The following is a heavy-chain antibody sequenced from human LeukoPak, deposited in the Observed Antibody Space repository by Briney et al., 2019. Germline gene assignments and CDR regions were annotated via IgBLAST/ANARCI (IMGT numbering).Heavy chain of an antibody. CDR2: IYYSGST. CDR3: ARHVDTAMVPYFDY. V-gene: IGHV4-39*01. CDR1: GGSISSSSYY. J-gene: IGHJ4*02. D-gene: IGHD5-18*01. Sequence: PSETLSLTCTVSGGSISSSSYYWGWIRQPPGKGLEWIGSIYYSGSTYYNPSLKSRVTISVDTSKNQFSLKLSSVTAADTAVYYCARHVDTAMVPYFDYWGQGTLVTVSS.